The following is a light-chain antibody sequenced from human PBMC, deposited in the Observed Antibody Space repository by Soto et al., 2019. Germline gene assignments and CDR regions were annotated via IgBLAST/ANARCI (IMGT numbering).Light chain of an antibody. CDR1: QRIRNW. CDR2: DAS. V-gene: IGKV1-5*01. Sequence: DIQMTQSPSTLSACVGDRVTITCRASQRIRNWLAWYQQKPGKAPNLLICDASSLESGVPSRFSGSGSGTEFTLTISSLQPDDFATYYCQQYDSYSYTFGQGTKLEIK. CDR3: QQYDSYSYT. J-gene: IGKJ2*01.